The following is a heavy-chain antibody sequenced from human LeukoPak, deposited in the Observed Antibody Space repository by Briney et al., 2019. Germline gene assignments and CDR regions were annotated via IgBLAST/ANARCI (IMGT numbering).Heavy chain of an antibody. Sequence: GGSLRLSCAASGFSVSSNYMSWVRQAPGKGLEWVGVIWYDGTKKYYADSVKGRFTISRDNSKNRLYLEMNNLRAEDTAVYYCASAVFNWFDPWGQGTLVTVSS. V-gene: IGHV3-33*08. CDR3: ASAVFNWFDP. J-gene: IGHJ5*02. CDR2: IWYDGTKK. D-gene: IGHD3-10*01. CDR1: GFSVSSNY.